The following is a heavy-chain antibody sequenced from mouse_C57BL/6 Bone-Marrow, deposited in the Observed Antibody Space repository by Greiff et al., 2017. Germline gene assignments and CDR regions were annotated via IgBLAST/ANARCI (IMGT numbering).Heavy chain of an antibody. J-gene: IGHJ1*03. D-gene: IGHD1-1*01. V-gene: IGHV1-58*01. Sequence: VQLQQSGAELVRPGSSVKMSCKTSGYTFTSYGINWVKQRPGQGLEWIGYIYIGNGYTEYNEKFKGMATLTSDTSYSTAYMQLSSLTSEDSEISFCARSGYYGSSYDWYFDVWGTGTTVTVSS. CDR1: GYTFTSYG. CDR3: ARSGYYGSSYDWYFDV. CDR2: IYIGNGYT.